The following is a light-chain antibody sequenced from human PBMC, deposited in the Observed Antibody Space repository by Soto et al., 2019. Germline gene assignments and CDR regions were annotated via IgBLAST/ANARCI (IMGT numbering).Light chain of an antibody. CDR1: SGDIGAYDY. V-gene: IGLV2-14*01. CDR2: EVN. CDR3: SSFTTTTPPV. J-gene: IGLJ1*01. Sequence: QSALTQAASLSGSPGQSITISWTGTSGDIGAYDYVSWFQQHPGKAPKLMISEVNNRPSGVSNRFSGSKSGNAAYLTISGLQVEDEAEYFCSSFTTTTPPVFGTAPKANV.